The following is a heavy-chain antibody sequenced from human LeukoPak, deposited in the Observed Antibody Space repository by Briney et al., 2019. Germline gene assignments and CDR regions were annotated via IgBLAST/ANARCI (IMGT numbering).Heavy chain of an antibody. D-gene: IGHD6-13*01. Sequence: GASVKVSCKASGGTFSSYAISWVRQAPGQGLEWMGGIIPIFGTANYAQKFQGRVTITADESMSTAYMELSSLRSEDTAVYYCAREPAVAAAGDFYYFDYWGQGTLVTVSS. CDR3: AREPAVAAAGDFYYFDY. CDR2: IIPIFGTA. V-gene: IGHV1-69*13. J-gene: IGHJ4*02. CDR1: GGTFSSYA.